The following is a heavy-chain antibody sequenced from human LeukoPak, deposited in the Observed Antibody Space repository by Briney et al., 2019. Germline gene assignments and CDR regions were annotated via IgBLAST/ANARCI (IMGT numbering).Heavy chain of an antibody. D-gene: IGHD3-3*01. CDR1: GFTFSSYS. CDR3: ARVLRFLEWVRFDY. V-gene: IGHV3-48*01. CDR2: ISSSSSTI. J-gene: IGHJ4*02. Sequence: HPGGSLRLSCAASGFTFSSYSMNWVRQAPGKGLEWVSYISSSSSTIYYADSVKGRLTISRDNAKNSLYLQMNSLRAEDTAVYYCARVLRFLEWVRFDYWGQGTLVTVSS.